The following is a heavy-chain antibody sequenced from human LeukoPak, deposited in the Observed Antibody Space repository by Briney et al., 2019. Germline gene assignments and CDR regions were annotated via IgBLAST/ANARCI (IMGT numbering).Heavy chain of an antibody. Sequence: GGSLRLSCAASGFTFSSYSMNWVRQAPGKGLEWVSSISSSSSYIYYADSVKGRFTISRDNAKNSLYLQMNSLRAEDTAVYYCARDLGYSYGYCFDYWGQGTLVTVSS. CDR1: GFTFSSYS. J-gene: IGHJ4*02. V-gene: IGHV3-21*01. D-gene: IGHD5-18*01. CDR3: ARDLGYSYGYCFDY. CDR2: ISSSSSYI.